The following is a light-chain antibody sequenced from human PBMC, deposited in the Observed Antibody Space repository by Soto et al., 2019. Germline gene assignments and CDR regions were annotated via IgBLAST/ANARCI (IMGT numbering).Light chain of an antibody. CDR1: SSDVGGYNS. V-gene: IGLV2-11*01. J-gene: IGLJ1*01. CDR3: CSYAGSYFYV. CDR2: DVS. Sequence: QSVLTQPRSVSGSPGQSVAISCTGSSSDVGGYNSVSWYQQHPGKAPKLMIYDVSKRPSGVPDRFFGSKSGNTASLTISGLQAEDEADYYCCSYAGSYFYVFGTGTKVTV.